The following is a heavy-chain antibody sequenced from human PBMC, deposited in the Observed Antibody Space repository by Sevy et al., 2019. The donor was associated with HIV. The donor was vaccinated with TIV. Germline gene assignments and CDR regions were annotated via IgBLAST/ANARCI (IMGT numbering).Heavy chain of an antibody. D-gene: IGHD6-19*01. CDR2: ISYDGSNK. Sequence: GGSRRLSCAASGFTFSSYAMHWVRQAPGKGLEWVAVISYDGSNKYYADSVKGRFTISRDNSKNTLYLQMNSLRAEDTAVYYCARGGDSSGWYPLYYWGQGTLVTVSS. CDR3: ARGGDSSGWYPLYY. V-gene: IGHV3-30*04. CDR1: GFTFSSYA. J-gene: IGHJ4*02.